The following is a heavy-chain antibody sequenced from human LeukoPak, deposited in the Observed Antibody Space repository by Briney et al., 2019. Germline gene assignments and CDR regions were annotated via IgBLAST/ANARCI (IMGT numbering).Heavy chain of an antibody. Sequence: WMGXXXPNSGGTNYAQKFQGRVTMTRDTSISTAYMELSRLRSDDTAVYYCARRIAARPTYYYYGMDVWGQGTTVTVSS. CDR2: XXPNSGGT. CDR3: ARRIAARPTYYYYGMDV. D-gene: IGHD6-6*01. V-gene: IGHV1-2*02. J-gene: IGHJ6*02.